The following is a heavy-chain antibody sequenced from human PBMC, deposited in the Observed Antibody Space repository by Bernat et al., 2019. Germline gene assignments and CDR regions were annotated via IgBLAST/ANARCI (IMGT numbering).Heavy chain of an antibody. V-gene: IGHV3-20*04. Sequence: EVQLVQSGGYMVRPGGSLRLSRAASGFTFDDYGMSWVRQAPGKGLEWVSRINWNGDSTAYAASVKGRFTISRDNAKNSLYLQMNSLRAEDTALYFCARDPTVTTLYWYFDLWGRGTLVTVSS. D-gene: IGHD4-17*01. CDR2: INWNGDST. J-gene: IGHJ2*01. CDR1: GFTFDDYG. CDR3: ARDPTVTTLYWYFDL.